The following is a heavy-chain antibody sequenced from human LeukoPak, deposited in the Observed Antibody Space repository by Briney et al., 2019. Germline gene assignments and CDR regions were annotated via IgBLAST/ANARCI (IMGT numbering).Heavy chain of an antibody. J-gene: IGHJ4*02. CDR2: IYPGDSDT. CDR3: ARSPSGYSSGWPYDY. Sequence: GESLKISCQGSGYSFTSYWIGWVRQMPGKGLEWMGIIYPGDSDTRYSPSFQGQVTISADKSISTAYLQWSSLKASDTAMYYCARSPSGYSSGWPYDYWGQGTLVTVSS. D-gene: IGHD6-19*01. V-gene: IGHV5-51*01. CDR1: GYSFTSYW.